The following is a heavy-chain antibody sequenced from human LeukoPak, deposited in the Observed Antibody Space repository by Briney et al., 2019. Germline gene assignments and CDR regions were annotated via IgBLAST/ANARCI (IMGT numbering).Heavy chain of an antibody. CDR3: ARGSSLGGYYYMDV. Sequence: ASVKVSCKAFGYTFTSNYMHWVRQAPGQGPEWVGVISPSGGSTTYAQKFQGRVTLTRDMSTSTDYLELSSLRSEDTAVYYCARGSSLGGYYYMDVWGKGTTVTISS. D-gene: IGHD6-13*01. CDR1: GYTFTSNY. CDR2: ISPSGGST. J-gene: IGHJ6*03. V-gene: IGHV1-46*01.